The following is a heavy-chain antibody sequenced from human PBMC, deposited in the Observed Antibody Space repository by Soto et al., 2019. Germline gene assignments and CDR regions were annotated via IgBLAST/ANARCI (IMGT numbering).Heavy chain of an antibody. CDR2: ISSSSSYI. D-gene: IGHD3-10*01. CDR1: GFTFSSYS. Sequence: GGSLRLSCAASGFTFSSYSMNWVRQAPGKGLEWVSSISSSSSYIYYADSVKGRFTISRDNAKNSLYLQMNSLRAEDTAVYYCARGLAMVRGNWFDPWGQGTLVTVSS. V-gene: IGHV3-21*01. CDR3: ARGLAMVRGNWFDP. J-gene: IGHJ5*02.